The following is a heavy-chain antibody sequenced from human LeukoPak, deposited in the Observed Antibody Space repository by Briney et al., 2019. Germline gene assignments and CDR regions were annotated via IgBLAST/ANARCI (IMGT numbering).Heavy chain of an antibody. CDR3: ARVRGYSGYDWDPNWFDP. V-gene: IGHV4-61*02. Sequence: SETLSLTCTVSGGSINSGDYYWSWIRQHPGKGLEWIGRIYTSGSTNYNPSLKSRVTMSVDTSKNQFSLKLSSVTAADTAVYYCARVRGYSGYDWDPNWFDPWGQGTLVTVSS. D-gene: IGHD5-12*01. CDR2: IYTSGST. J-gene: IGHJ5*02. CDR1: GGSINSGDYY.